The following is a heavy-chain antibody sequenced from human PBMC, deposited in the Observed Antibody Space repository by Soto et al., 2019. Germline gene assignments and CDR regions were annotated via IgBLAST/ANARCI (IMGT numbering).Heavy chain of an antibody. CDR1: GFTFSSYV. J-gene: IGHJ4*02. V-gene: IGHV3-23*01. Sequence: GGSLRLSCAASGFTFSSYVMSWVRQAPGKGLEWVSAISGSGGSTYYADSVKGRFTISRDNSKNTLYLQMNSLRAEDTAVYYCARNPTGGIAARPDLDYWGQGTLVTVSS. D-gene: IGHD6-6*01. CDR2: ISGSGGST. CDR3: ARNPTGGIAARPDLDY.